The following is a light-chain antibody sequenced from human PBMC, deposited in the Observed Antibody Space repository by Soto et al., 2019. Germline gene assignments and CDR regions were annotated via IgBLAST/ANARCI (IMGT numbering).Light chain of an antibody. CDR3: QQSYTTPFT. V-gene: IGKV1-39*01. CDR1: QSISNY. CDR2: AAS. J-gene: IGKJ3*01. Sequence: DIQMTQSPSSLSASVGDRVTITCRTSQSISNYLNWYQQKPGTAPKLLIYAASSLQSGVPSRFSGCGSGTDFTLTFSSLQPEDFATYYCQQSYTTPFTFGPGTKVDI.